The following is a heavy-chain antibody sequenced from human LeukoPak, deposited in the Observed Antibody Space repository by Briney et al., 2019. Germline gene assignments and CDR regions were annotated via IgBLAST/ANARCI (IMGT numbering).Heavy chain of an antibody. CDR1: GFTFSNYA. J-gene: IGHJ6*03. D-gene: IGHD7-27*01. Sequence: GRSLRLSCVASGFTFSNYAFHWVRQAPGKGLEWVASVNGRGATTYYADSVRGRFTISRDNSKNTVYLQMISLGADDTAVYFCAKAPATGEGYYFYYMDVWGKGTTVTVSS. V-gene: IGHV3-23*01. CDR3: AKAPATGEGYYFYYMDV. CDR2: VNGRGATT.